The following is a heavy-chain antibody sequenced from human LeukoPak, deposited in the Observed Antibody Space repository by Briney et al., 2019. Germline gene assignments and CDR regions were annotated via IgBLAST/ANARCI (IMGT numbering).Heavy chain of an antibody. D-gene: IGHD6-19*01. CDR3: ARDPGSGCPDY. Sequence: GGSLRLSCAASGFTFSSYGMHWVRQAPGKGLEWVAVIWYDGSNKYYADSVKGRFTISRDNSKNTLYLQMNSLRAEDTAVYYCARDPGSGCPDYWGQGTLVTVSS. CDR1: GFTFSSYG. J-gene: IGHJ4*02. V-gene: IGHV3-33*01. CDR2: IWYDGSNK.